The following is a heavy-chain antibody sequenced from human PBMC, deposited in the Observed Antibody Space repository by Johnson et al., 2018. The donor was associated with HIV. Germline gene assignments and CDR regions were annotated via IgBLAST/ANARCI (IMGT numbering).Heavy chain of an antibody. J-gene: IGHJ3*02. V-gene: IGHV3-30*03. CDR1: GFTFSSYG. Sequence: QMQLVESGGGVVQPGRSLRLSCAASGFTFSSYGMHWVRQAPGKGLEWVAVISYDGSNKYYADSVKGRFTISRDNSKNTLYLQMNSLRAEDTAVYYCARGGFRGELGSFDIWGQGTMVTVSS. CDR2: ISYDGSNK. CDR3: ARGGFRGELGSFDI. D-gene: IGHD1-26*01.